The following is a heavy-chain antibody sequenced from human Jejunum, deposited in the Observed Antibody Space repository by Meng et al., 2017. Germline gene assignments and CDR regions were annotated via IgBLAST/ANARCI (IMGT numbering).Heavy chain of an antibody. CDR1: GASMSSGNYY. CDR3: ARVNWTSSYWYFDL. D-gene: IGHD1-1*01. J-gene: IGHJ2*01. CDR2: IYYSGST. V-gene: IGHV4-31*01. Sequence: HLEEPGPGLAKPSPTLSLTCTVSGASMSSGNYYWTWIRQHPGKGLEWIGYIYYSGSTYYNPSLQSLVTISIDMSENQFSLKLTSVTAADTAVYYCARVNWTSSYWYFDLWGRGTLVTVSS.